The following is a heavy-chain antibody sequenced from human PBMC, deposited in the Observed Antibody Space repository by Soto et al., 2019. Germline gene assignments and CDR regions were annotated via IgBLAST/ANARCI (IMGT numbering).Heavy chain of an antibody. V-gene: IGHV1-3*01. CDR1: GYTFTSYA. D-gene: IGHD2-15*01. Sequence: ASVKVSCKASGYTFTSYAMHWVRQAPGQRLEWMGWINAGNGNTKYSQKFQGRVTITRDTSASTAYMELSSLRSEDTAVYYCARDARAATRFDYWGQGTLVTVS. CDR2: INAGNGNT. CDR3: ARDARAATRFDY. J-gene: IGHJ4*02.